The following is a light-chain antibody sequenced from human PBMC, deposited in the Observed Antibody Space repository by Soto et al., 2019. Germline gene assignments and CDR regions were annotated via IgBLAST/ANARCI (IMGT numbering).Light chain of an antibody. V-gene: IGKV3-20*01. Sequence: EIVLTQSPGTLSLSPGERVTLSCRASQIVSRRSLAWYQQKLGQAPRLLIYAASSRATDVPDRFSGSGSGTDFTLTITRLEPEDFALYYCQQYGGSLLTFGGGTKVEIK. CDR1: QIVSRRS. J-gene: IGKJ4*01. CDR2: AAS. CDR3: QQYGGSLLT.